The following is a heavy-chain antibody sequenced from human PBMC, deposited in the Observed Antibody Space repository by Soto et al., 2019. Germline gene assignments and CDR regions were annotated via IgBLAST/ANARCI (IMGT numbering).Heavy chain of an antibody. V-gene: IGHV4-34*01. D-gene: IGHD2-2*01. CDR1: GGSFSGYY. Sequence: SETLSLTCAVYGGSFSGYYWSWIRQPPGKGLEWIGEINHSGSTNYNPSLKSRVTISVDTSKNQFSLKLSSVTAADTAVYYCARSVVVPAASGTYYYYYGMDVWGQGTTVTGSS. CDR2: INHSGST. CDR3: ARSVVVPAASGTYYYYYGMDV. J-gene: IGHJ6*02.